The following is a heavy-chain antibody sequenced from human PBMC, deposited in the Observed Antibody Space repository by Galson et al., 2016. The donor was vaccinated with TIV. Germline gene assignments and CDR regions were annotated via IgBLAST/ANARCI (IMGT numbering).Heavy chain of an antibody. CDR2: ISAYNGDI. D-gene: IGHD2-2*01. J-gene: IGHJ6*02. V-gene: IGHV1-18*04. Sequence: SVKVSCKASGYSFLSYGMTWVRQAPGRGLEWLGWISAYNGDIKSARKFQGRVTMTTDTSTNTAYMELRSLGSDDPAGYDCATELYCSSISCYYYYGLDVWGHGTTVTVSS. CDR1: GYSFLSYG. CDR3: ATELYCSSISCYYYYGLDV.